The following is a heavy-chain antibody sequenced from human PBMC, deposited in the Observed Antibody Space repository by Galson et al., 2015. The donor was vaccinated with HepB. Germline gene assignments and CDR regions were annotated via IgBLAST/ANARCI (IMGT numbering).Heavy chain of an antibody. CDR1: RFTFSTYG. V-gene: IGHV3-30*18. D-gene: IGHD2/OR15-2a*01. CDR3: AKDPPPFLWPPPPESRPPYYFDY. Sequence: SLRLSCAGSRFTFSTYGMHWVRQAPGKGLEWVALVSYDGSNKYYADSVKGRFTISRDNSKNTLYLQMNSLRVEDTAVYYCAKDPPPFLWPPPPESRPPYYFDYWGQGILVTVSS. CDR2: VSYDGSNK. J-gene: IGHJ4*02.